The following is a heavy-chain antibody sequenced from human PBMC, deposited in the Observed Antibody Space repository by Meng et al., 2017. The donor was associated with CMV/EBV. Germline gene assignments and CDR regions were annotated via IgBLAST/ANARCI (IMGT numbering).Heavy chain of an antibody. J-gene: IGHJ4*02. CDR2: ISSSSSYI. CDR1: GFTFSSYS. V-gene: IGHV3-21*01. CDR3: ARSPGTGSY. D-gene: IGHD3/OR15-3a*01. Sequence: GESLKISCAASGFTFSSYSMNWVRQAPGKGLEWVSSISSSSSYIYYADSVKGRFTISGDNAKNSLSLQMNSLRAEDTAVYYCARSPGTGSYWGQGTLVTVSS.